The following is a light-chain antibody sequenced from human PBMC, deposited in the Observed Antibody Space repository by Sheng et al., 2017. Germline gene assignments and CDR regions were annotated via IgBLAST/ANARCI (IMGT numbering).Light chain of an antibody. CDR1: QTISYF. Sequence: DIQMTQASSSLSASVGDRVTIPCRASQTISYFFKLVSDKNQGETPKLVIYSASSLQSGVPSRFSGSGSGTEFTLTISSLQPDDFATYYCQQSYSTPWTFGQGTKVEIK. J-gene: IGKJ1*01. CDR3: QQSYSTPWT. V-gene: IGKV1-39*01. CDR2: SAS.